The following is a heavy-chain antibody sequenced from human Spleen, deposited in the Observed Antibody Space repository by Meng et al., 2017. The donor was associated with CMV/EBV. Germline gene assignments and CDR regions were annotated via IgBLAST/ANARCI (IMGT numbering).Heavy chain of an antibody. V-gene: IGHV3-23*01. CDR3: AREGYTLGRFGAFDI. Sequence: GGSLRLSCAASGFTFSSYAMSWVRQAPGKGLEWVSAISGSGGSTYYADSVKGRFTISRDNSQNTLYLQMNSLRAEDSAVYFCAREGYTLGRFGAFDIWGQGTMVTVSS. J-gene: IGHJ3*02. CDR2: ISGSGGST. CDR1: GFTFSSYA. D-gene: IGHD2-2*02.